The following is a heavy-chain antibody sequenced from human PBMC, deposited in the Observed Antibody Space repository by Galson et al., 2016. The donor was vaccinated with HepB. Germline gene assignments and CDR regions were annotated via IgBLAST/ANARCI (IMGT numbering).Heavy chain of an antibody. D-gene: IGHD4-23*01. V-gene: IGHV3-30*18. J-gene: IGHJ6*02. CDR3: AKDSGYGGKFYYYGMDV. Sequence: SLRLSCAASGFTFSSYGMHWVRQAPGKGLEWVAVISYDGSNKYYADSVKGRFTITRDNSKNTLSLQMNSLRAEDTAVYYCAKDSGYGGKFYYYGMDVWGQGTTVTVSS. CDR2: ISYDGSNK. CDR1: GFTFSSYG.